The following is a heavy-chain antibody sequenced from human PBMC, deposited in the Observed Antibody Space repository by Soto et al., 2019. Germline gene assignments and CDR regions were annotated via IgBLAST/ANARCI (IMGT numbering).Heavy chain of an antibody. Sequence: LSCAASGFTFSSYGMHWVRQAPGKGLEWVAVIWYDGSNKYYADSVKGRFTISRDNSKNTLYLQMNSLRAEDTAVYYCARVFLTGTPAHDAFDIWGQGTMVTVSS. D-gene: IGHD1-7*01. CDR1: GFTFSSYG. V-gene: IGHV3-33*01. J-gene: IGHJ3*02. CDR2: IWYDGSNK. CDR3: ARVFLTGTPAHDAFDI.